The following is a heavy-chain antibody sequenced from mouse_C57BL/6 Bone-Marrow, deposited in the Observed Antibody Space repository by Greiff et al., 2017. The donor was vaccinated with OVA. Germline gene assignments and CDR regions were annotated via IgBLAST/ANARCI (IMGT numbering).Heavy chain of an antibody. Sequence: EVQVVESEGGLVQPGSSMKLSCTASGFTFSDYYLAWVRQVPEKGLEWVANINNDGSSTYYLDSLKSRFIISRDNAKNILFLLMSGLKSEDTATYYCARDHPGLLAMDYWGQGTSVTVSS. CDR1: GFTFSDYY. CDR3: ARDHPGLLAMDY. J-gene: IGHJ4*01. D-gene: IGHD1-1*01. V-gene: IGHV5-16*01. CDR2: INNDGSST.